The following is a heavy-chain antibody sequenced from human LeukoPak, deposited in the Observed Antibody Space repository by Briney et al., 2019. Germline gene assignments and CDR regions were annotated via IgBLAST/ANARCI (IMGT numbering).Heavy chain of an antibody. Sequence: SETLSLTCTVSGGSLSTYYWSWVRHPPGKGLESIGYIYYSGSTNYNPSLKIRVTISVDTSKNQFSLSLSSVTAADPAVYYCARQRGYTYANSNLWPDAFDIWGQGTMVTVSS. CDR1: GGSLSTYY. CDR3: ARQRGYTYANSNLWPDAFDI. CDR2: IYYSGST. D-gene: IGHD5-18*01. V-gene: IGHV4-59*08. J-gene: IGHJ3*02.